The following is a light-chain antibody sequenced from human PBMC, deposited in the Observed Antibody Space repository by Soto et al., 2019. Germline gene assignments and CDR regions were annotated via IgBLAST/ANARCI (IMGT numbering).Light chain of an antibody. Sequence: QSALTQPASVSGSPGQSITISCTGTSSDVANYNLVSWYQQHPGKAPKLIIYEGNKRPSGVSNRYSGSKSGNTASLTISGLQAEDAADYYCCSYSYRRTFLYVCGTGTKLTVL. CDR3: CSYSYRRTFLYV. CDR1: SSDVANYNL. J-gene: IGLJ1*01. CDR2: EGN. V-gene: IGLV2-23*03.